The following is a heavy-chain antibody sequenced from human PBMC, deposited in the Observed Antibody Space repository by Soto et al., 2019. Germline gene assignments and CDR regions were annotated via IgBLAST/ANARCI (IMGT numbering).Heavy chain of an antibody. CDR3: ARGYQGGYYYGMDV. V-gene: IGHV4-39*01. CDR1: GGSISSSSYY. Sequence: QLQLQESGPGLVKPSETLSLTCTVSGGSISSSSYYWGWIRQPPGKGLEWIGSIYYSGSTYYNPSLKSRVTISVDTSKNQFSLKLSAVTAADTAVYYCARGYQGGYYYGMDVWGQGTTVTVSS. D-gene: IGHD5-18*01. CDR2: IYYSGST. J-gene: IGHJ6*02.